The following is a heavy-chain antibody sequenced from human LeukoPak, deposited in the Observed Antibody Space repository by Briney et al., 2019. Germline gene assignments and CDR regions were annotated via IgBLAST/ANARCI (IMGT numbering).Heavy chain of an antibody. CDR2: IKQDGSEK. V-gene: IGHV3-7*01. CDR3: ARGPDGYCSSTSCYGGGYYFDY. J-gene: IGHJ4*02. CDR1: GFTFSSYW. D-gene: IGHD2-2*01. Sequence: GGSLRLSCAASGFTFSSYWMSWVRQAPGKGPEWVANIKQDGSEKYYVDSVKGRFTISRDNAKNSLYLQMNSLRAEDTAVYYYARGPDGYCSSTSCYGGGYYFDYWGQGTLVTVSS.